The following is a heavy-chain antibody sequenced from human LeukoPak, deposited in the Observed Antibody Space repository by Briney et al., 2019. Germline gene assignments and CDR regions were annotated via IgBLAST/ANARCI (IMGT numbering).Heavy chain of an antibody. CDR2: IGTAGDT. D-gene: IGHD3-9*01. V-gene: IGHV3-13*01. Sequence: GGSLRLSCAASGFTFSSYWMSWVRQATGKVLEWVSAIGTAGDTYYPGSVKGRFTISRENAKNSLYLQMNSLRAGDTAVYYCARGILTGSPYGMDVWGQGTTVTVSS. CDR1: GFTFSSYW. J-gene: IGHJ6*02. CDR3: ARGILTGSPYGMDV.